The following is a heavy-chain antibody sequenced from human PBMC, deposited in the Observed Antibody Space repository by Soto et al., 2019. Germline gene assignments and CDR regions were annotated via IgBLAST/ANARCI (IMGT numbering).Heavy chain of an antibody. D-gene: IGHD6-19*01. CDR3: ARGDGAGRSGWYWQFDY. J-gene: IGHJ4*02. CDR2: TYYRSKWYN. CDR1: GDSVPSNSAA. Sequence: SQTLSLTCAISGDSVPSNSAAWNWIRQSPSRGLEWLGRTYYRSKWYNDYAVSVKSRITINPDTSKNQFSLQLNSVTPEDTAVYYCARGDGAGRSGWYWQFDYWGQGTLVTVSS. V-gene: IGHV6-1*01.